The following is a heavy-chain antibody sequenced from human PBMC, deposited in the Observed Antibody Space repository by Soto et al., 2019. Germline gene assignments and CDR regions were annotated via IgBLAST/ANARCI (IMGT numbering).Heavy chain of an antibody. CDR2: INAGRGKT. D-gene: IGHD4-17*01. J-gene: IGHJ4*02. Sequence: QGPLVQSGAEVKKPGASVKVSCGTSGFSFTSYSFHWVRQAPAQGLQWMGWINAGRGKTKYSQQFQGRVTFTWVKSANTVYMELSRLKSEDTSVFYCARWIDNGYFDYWGQGTLVTVSA. CDR3: ARWIDNGYFDY. V-gene: IGHV1-3*01. CDR1: GFSFTSYS.